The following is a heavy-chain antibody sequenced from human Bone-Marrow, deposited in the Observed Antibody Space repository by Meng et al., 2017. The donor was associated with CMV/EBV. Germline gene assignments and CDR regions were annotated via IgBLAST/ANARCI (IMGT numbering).Heavy chain of an antibody. D-gene: IGHD1-26*01. CDR2: IRYDGSNK. CDR1: GITFSSYG. V-gene: IGHV3-30*02. Sequence: GESLKISCAASGITFSSYGMHWVRQAPGKGLEWVAFIRYDGSNKYYGESVKGRFTISRDNYKKTLYLQMNNLRAEDTALYYCAKDAWGLYYFDYWGQGTLVTVSS. CDR3: AKDAWGLYYFDY. J-gene: IGHJ4*02.